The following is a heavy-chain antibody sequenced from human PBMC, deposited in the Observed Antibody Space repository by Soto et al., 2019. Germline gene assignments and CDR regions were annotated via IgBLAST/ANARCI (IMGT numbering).Heavy chain of an antibody. J-gene: IGHJ6*02. V-gene: IGHV3-48*02. Sequence: EVQLVESGGGLVQPGGSLRLSCAASGFTFRLYSMRWVRQAPGKGLEWVSYISRSSTGIHYADSVKGRFTISRDDATNSMHLQMNSLRDGDTAVYYCARAVTWGLDVWGQGTTVSISS. D-gene: IGHD3-10*01. CDR3: ARAVTWGLDV. CDR1: GFTFRLYS. CDR2: ISRSSTGI.